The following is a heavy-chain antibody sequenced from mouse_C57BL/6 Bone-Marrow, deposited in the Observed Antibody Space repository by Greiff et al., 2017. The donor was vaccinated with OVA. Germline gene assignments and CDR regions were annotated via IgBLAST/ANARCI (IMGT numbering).Heavy chain of an antibody. CDR3: ARGNLLRKYYFDY. D-gene: IGHD1-1*01. Sequence: QVQLQQPGAELVRPGSSVKLSCKASGYTFTSYWMHWVKQRPIQGLEWIGNIDPSDSETHYNQKFKDKATLTVDKSSSTAYMQLSSLTSEDSAVYYCARGNLLRKYYFDYWGQGTTLTVSS. J-gene: IGHJ2*01. CDR1: GYTFTSYW. CDR2: IDPSDSET. V-gene: IGHV1-52*01.